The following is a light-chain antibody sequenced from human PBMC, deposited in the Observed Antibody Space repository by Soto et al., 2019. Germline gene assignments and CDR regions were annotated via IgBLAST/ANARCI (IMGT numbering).Light chain of an antibody. CDR2: EGS. CDR1: SSDDGSYNL. J-gene: IGLJ1*01. Sequence: QSVLTQPASVSGSPGQSITISCTGTSSDDGSYNLVSWYQQHPGKAPKLMIYEGSKRPSGVSNRFSGSKSGNTASLTISGLQAVDEADYYCCSYAGSSTFYVFGTGTKLTVL. CDR3: CSYAGSSTFYV. V-gene: IGLV2-23*03.